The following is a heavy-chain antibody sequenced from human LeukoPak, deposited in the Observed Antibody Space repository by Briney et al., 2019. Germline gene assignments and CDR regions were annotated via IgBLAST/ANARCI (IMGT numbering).Heavy chain of an antibody. V-gene: IGHV4-39*01. CDR1: GGSISSSSYY. J-gene: IGHJ5*02. Sequence: PSETLSLTCTVSGGSISSSSYYWGWIRQPPGKGLEWIGSIYYSGSTYYNPSLKSRVTISVDTSKNQFSLKLSSVTAADTAVYYCARHAYYYGSGLGWFDPWGQGTLVTVSS. D-gene: IGHD3-10*01. CDR2: IYYSGST. CDR3: ARHAYYYGSGLGWFDP.